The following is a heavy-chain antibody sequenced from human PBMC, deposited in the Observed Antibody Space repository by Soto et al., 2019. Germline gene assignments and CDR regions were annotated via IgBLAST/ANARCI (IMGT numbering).Heavy chain of an antibody. D-gene: IGHD1-26*01. V-gene: IGHV3-30-3*01. CDR3: ASLVGATTLYGFDY. CDR1: GFTFSSYA. CDR2: ISYDGSNK. J-gene: IGHJ4*02. Sequence: QVQLVESGGGVVQPGRSLRLSCAASGFTFSSYAMHWVRQAPGKGLEWVAGISYDGSNKYYADSVKGRFTIARDNSKNTLYLQMNSLRAEYTAVYYCASLVGATTLYGFDYWGQGTLVTVSS.